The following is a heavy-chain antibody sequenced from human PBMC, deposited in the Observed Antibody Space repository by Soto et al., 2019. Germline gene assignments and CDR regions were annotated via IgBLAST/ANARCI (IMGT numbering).Heavy chain of an antibody. CDR2: ISSSSSYT. CDR3: ARRSRYCSSTSCDHPFDY. D-gene: IGHD2-2*01. CDR1: GFTFSDYY. Sequence: QVQLVESGGGLVKPGGSLRLSCAASGFTFSDYYMSWIRQAPGKGLEWVSYISSSSSYTNYAASVKGRFTISRDNAKNSLYLQMNSLRAEDTAVYYCARRSRYCSSTSCDHPFDYWGQGTLVTVSS. V-gene: IGHV3-11*05. J-gene: IGHJ4*02.